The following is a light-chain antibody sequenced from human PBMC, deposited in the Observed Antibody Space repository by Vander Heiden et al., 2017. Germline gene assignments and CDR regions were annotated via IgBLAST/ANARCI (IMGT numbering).Light chain of an antibody. CDR2: GSS. CDR1: QSIGTS. J-gene: IGKJ3*01. Sequence: DIQMTQSPSSLSASVGDRVTITCRASQSIGTSLIWYQHKPGTAPKVLISGSSSLQSGVPSRFSGSGSATDFTLTIGGLQPEDLGTYNCQQSHSFPRTFGPGTKLNFK. V-gene: IGKV1-39*01. CDR3: QQSHSFPRT.